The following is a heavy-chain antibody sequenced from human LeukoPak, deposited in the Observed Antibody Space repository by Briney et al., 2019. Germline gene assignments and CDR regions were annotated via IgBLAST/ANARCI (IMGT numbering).Heavy chain of an antibody. CDR2: ISGSGGST. Sequence: PGGSLRLSCAASGFTFSSYAMSWVRQAPGKGLEWVSAISGSGGSTYYADSVKGRFTIPRDNSKNTLYRQMNSLRAEDTAVYYCAKDEEHYDSSAPFDYWGQGTLVTVSS. CDR1: GFTFSSYA. CDR3: AKDEEHYDSSAPFDY. D-gene: IGHD3-22*01. J-gene: IGHJ4*02. V-gene: IGHV3-23*01.